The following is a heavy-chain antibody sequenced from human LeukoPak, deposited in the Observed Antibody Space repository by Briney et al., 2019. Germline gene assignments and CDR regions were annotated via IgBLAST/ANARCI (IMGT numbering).Heavy chain of an antibody. CDR2: ISYDGSNK. V-gene: IGHV3-30*18. CDR3: AKDEGGWNCGPPPFDY. Sequence: PGGSLRLSCAASGFTLSSYGMHWVRQAPGKGLEWVAVISYDGSNKYYADSVKGRFTISRDNSMNTLYLQMNSLRAEDTAVYYCAKDEGGWNCGPPPFDYWGQGTLVIVSS. D-gene: IGHD1-7*01. CDR1: GFTLSSYG. J-gene: IGHJ4*02.